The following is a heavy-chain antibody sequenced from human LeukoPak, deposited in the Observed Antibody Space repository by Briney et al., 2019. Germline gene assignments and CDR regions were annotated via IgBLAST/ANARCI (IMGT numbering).Heavy chain of an antibody. CDR3: ARDWGSRYYFDY. CDR2: INPSGGST. J-gene: IGHJ4*02. D-gene: IGHD7-27*01. Sequence: ASVKVSXKTSGYTFTSYYMHWVRQAPGQGLEWMGIINPSGGSTSYAQKFQGRVTMTRDTSTNTVYMELSSLRSEDTAVYYCARDWGSRYYFDYWGQGTLVTVSS. CDR1: GYTFTSYY. V-gene: IGHV1-46*01.